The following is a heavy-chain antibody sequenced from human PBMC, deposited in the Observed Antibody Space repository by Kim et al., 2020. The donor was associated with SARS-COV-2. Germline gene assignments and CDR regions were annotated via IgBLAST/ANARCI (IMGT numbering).Heavy chain of an antibody. J-gene: IGHJ4*02. CDR2: IYYSGST. V-gene: IGHV4-59*01. CDR3: ARFDFWSGYYHYFDY. D-gene: IGHD3-3*01. Sequence: SETLSLTCTVSGGSISSYYWSFLRPPQGPCVEWIGYIYYSGSTNYNPSLKSRVTISVDTSKNQFSLKLSSVTAADTAVYYCARFDFWSGYYHYFDYWGQGTLVTVSS. CDR1: GGSISSYY.